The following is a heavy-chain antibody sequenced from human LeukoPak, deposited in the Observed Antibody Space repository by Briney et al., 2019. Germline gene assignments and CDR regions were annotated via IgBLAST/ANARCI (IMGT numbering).Heavy chain of an antibody. CDR2: ISAYNGNT. CDR1: GYTFTSYG. Sequence: ASVKVSCKASGYTFTSYGISWVRQAPGQGLEWMGWISAYNGNTNYAQKLQGRVTMTTGTSTSTAYMELRSLRSDDTAVYYCAKDLEEARINSSSWYYYYYGMDVWGQGTTVTVSS. J-gene: IGHJ6*02. CDR3: AKDLEEARINSSSWYYYYYGMDV. V-gene: IGHV1-18*01. D-gene: IGHD6-13*01.